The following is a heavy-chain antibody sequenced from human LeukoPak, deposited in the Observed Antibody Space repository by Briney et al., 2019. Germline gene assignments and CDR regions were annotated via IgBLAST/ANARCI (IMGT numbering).Heavy chain of an antibody. J-gene: IGHJ3*02. V-gene: IGHV1-18*01. D-gene: IGHD4-17*01. CDR1: GYTFTSYG. CDR2: ISAYNGNT. CDR3: ASSGMTTVTRKEAFDI. Sequence: GASVKVSCKASGYTFTSYGISWVRQAPGRGLEWMGWISAYNGNTNYAQKLQGRVTMTTDTSTSTAYMELRSLRSDDTAVYYCASSGMTTVTRKEAFDIWGQGTMVTVSS.